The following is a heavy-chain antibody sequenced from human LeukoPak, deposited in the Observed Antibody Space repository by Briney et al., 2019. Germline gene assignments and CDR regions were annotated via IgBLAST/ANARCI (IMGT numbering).Heavy chain of an antibody. Sequence: MASQTLSLTCTVSGGSISSGGFYWTWIRQHPGKGLEWIGYIYNSGSSYYNPSLKSRVTMSVDTSKNQFSLKLRSVTAADTAVYYCARTITIYGVPCYFDYWGQGTLVTVSS. CDR3: ARTITIYGVPCYFDY. CDR2: IYNSGSS. D-gene: IGHD3-3*01. J-gene: IGHJ4*02. CDR1: GGSISSGGFY. V-gene: IGHV4-31*03.